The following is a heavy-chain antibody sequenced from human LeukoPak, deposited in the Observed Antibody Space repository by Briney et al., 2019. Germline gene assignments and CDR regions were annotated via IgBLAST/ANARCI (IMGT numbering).Heavy chain of an antibody. V-gene: IGHV5-51*01. CDR2: IYPGDSDT. Sequence: GESLKISCKGSGYSFTSYWIGWVRQMPGKGLEWMGIIYPGDSDTRYSPSFQGQVTISADKSISTAYLQWSSLKASGTAMYYCARRALIYDSSGYYYDYWGQGTLVTVSS. J-gene: IGHJ4*02. CDR1: GYSFTSYW. CDR3: ARRALIYDSSGYYYDY. D-gene: IGHD3-22*01.